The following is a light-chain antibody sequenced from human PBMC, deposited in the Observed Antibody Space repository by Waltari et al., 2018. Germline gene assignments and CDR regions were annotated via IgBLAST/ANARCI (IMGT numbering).Light chain of an antibody. CDR2: DVS. CDR1: SSEVGAYNY. V-gene: IGLV2-14*03. J-gene: IGLJ2*01. Sequence: HSALTQPASVSGSPGQSITISCPGTSSEVGAYNYVSWYQQHPGKAPKLIIYDVSNRPSGVSNRFSGSKSGNTASLTISGLQAEDEADYYCSSYISSDTLELFGGGTSLTVL. CDR3: SSYISSDTLEL.